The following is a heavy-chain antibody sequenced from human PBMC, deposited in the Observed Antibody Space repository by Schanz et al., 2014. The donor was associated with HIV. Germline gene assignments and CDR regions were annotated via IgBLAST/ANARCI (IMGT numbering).Heavy chain of an antibody. V-gene: IGHV3-23*01. CDR1: GFTFSDYG. D-gene: IGHD3-10*01. CDR3: ARDFGVTMVRGVIINDY. CDR2: ISGNGDRT. J-gene: IGHJ4*02. Sequence: EVQLLESGGGLVQAGGSLRLSCAASGFTFSDYGMHWVRQAPGKGLEWVSGISGNGDRTYYADSMKGRFTISRDNSKNTLYLQMNSLRAEDTAVYYCARDFGVTMVRGVIINDYWGQGTLVTVSS.